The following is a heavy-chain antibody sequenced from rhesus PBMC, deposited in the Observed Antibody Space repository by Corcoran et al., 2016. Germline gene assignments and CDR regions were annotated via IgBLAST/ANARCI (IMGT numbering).Heavy chain of an antibody. D-gene: IGHD1-32*01. J-gene: IGHJ4*01. V-gene: IGHV4-65*01. CDR2: ISGSSGST. CDR3: ARGWNGFDY. CDR1: GGSVSSSNW. Sequence: QVQLQESGPGLVKPSETLSLTCAVSGGSVSSSNWWSWIRQPPGKGLELIGYISGSSGSTYYNPSLQSRVTISTDTSKNQFSLKLSSVTAADTAVYYCARGWNGFDYWGQGVLVTVSS.